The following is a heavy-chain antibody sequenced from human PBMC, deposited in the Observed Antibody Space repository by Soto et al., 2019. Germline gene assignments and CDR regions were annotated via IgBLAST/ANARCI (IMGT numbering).Heavy chain of an antibody. Sequence: QVQLVHSGAEVKKPGASVTVSCKASGYTFAVYHLHWVRQAPGQGLEWMGWINPNSGGTNYAQKFQGRVTMTVDTSISTVYMELTRLTSDDTAVYFCARMTVALDYWGQGAVVTVSS. V-gene: IGHV1-2*02. CDR2: INPNSGGT. J-gene: IGHJ4*02. D-gene: IGHD3-22*01. CDR1: GYTFAVYH. CDR3: ARMTVALDY.